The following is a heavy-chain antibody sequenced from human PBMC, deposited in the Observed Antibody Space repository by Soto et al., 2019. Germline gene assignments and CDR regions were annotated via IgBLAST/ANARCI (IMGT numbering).Heavy chain of an antibody. J-gene: IGHJ4*02. V-gene: IGHV4-59*01. CDR1: GGSISDYY. CDR2: IYYNGRT. CDR3: TRADLDY. Sequence: SETLSLTCTVSGGSISDYYWSWIRQPPGKGLEFIGYIYYNGRTSYNPSLKSRVTISLDTSKNQFSLKLNSVTAADTAVYYCTRADLDYWGQGTLVTVSS.